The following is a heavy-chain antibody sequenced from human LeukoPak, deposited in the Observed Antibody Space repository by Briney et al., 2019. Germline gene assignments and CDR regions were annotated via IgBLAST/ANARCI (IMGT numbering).Heavy chain of an antibody. CDR1: GFTFTSYW. CDR3: ARNNGMDV. Sequence: GGSLRLSCAVSGFTFTSYWMSWVRQAPGKGLEWVANINEDGSYKYHADSVKGRFTISKDNAKNSLYLQMNSLRAEDTALYHCARNNGMDVWGQGTTVIVSS. J-gene: IGHJ6*02. V-gene: IGHV3-7*03. CDR2: INEDGSYK.